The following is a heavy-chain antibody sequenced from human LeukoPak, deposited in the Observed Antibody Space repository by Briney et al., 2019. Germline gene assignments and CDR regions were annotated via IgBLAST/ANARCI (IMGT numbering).Heavy chain of an antibody. J-gene: IGHJ4*02. CDR1: GGSISSYY. CDR3: ARRSSSYGLYYFDY. D-gene: IGHD6-13*01. V-gene: IGHV4-59*01. CDR2: IYYGGST. Sequence: PSETLSLTCTVSGGSISSYYWSWIRQPPGKGLEWIGYIYYGGSTNYNPSLKSRVTISVDTSKNQFSLKLSSVTAADTAVYYCARRSSSYGLYYFDYWGQGTLVTVSS.